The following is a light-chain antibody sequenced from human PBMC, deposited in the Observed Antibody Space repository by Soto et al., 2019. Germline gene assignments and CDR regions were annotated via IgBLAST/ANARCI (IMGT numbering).Light chain of an antibody. Sequence: EILWTQSPGALSLSPGERASVSGRASQSVRNSYLAWYQQKPGQAPRLLIYGASGRATGIPDRFSGSGSGTDFTLTISRLEPEDFAVYYCQQYGSSPYTFGQGTKLEI. J-gene: IGKJ2*01. CDR3: QQYGSSPYT. V-gene: IGKV3-20*01. CDR1: QSVRNSY. CDR2: GAS.